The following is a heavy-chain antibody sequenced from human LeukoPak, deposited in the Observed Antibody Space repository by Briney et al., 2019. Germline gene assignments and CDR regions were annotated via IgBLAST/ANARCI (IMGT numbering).Heavy chain of an antibody. CDR1: GFTFSDYY. J-gene: IGHJ4*02. Sequence: PGGSLRLSCAASGFTFSDYYMSWIRQAPGKGLEWVSYISSSGSTIYYADSVKGRFTISRDNAKNSLYLQMNSPRAEDTAVYYCASAGRRIVVVPAAFGYWGQGTLVTVSS. D-gene: IGHD2-2*01. CDR3: ASAGRRIVVVPAAFGY. V-gene: IGHV3-11*04. CDR2: ISSSGSTI.